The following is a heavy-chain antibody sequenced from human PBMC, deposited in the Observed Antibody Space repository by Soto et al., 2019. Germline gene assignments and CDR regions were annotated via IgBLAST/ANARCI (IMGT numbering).Heavy chain of an antibody. D-gene: IGHD6-19*01. CDR3: GYNSGQYRDYYYGMDV. V-gene: IGHV4-34*01. CDR1: GGCFSGYY. J-gene: IGHJ6*02. CDR2: INHSGST. Sequence: SETLSLTCAVYGGCFSGYYWSWIRQPPGKGLEWIGEINHSGSTNYNPSLKSRVTISVDTSKNQFSLKLSSVTAADTAVYYCGYNSGQYRDYYYGMDVWGQGTTVTVSS.